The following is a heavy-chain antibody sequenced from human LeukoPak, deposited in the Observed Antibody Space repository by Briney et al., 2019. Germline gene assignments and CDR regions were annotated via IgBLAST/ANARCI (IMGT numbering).Heavy chain of an antibody. D-gene: IGHD3-22*01. CDR1: GYTFTSYD. CDR2: MNPNSGDT. CDR3: ARRYYYDGSGLRLDV. J-gene: IGHJ6*04. Sequence: ASVKVSCKASGYTFTSYDINWVRLATGQGHEWMGWMNPNSGDTGYAQKFQGRVTMTRDTSISTAYMELSSLRSEDTAVYYCARRYYYDGSGLRLDVWGKGTPVTVSS. V-gene: IGHV1-8*02.